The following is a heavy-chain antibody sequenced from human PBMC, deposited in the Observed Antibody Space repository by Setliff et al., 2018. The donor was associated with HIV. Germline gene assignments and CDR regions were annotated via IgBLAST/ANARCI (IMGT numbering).Heavy chain of an antibody. CDR1: GGSINNGTYF. J-gene: IGHJ4*02. CDR3: AREPTGDFWSGYSSRGLDY. D-gene: IGHD3-3*01. CDR2: VYTSGSA. Sequence: PSETLSLTCTVSGGSINNGTYFWTWIRQPAGKPLEWVGRVYTSGSATYNPSLKSRVSISTDTSTNQFSLKLNSVTVADTAVYYCAREPTGDFWSGYSSRGLDYWGQGTLVTVSS. V-gene: IGHV4-61*02.